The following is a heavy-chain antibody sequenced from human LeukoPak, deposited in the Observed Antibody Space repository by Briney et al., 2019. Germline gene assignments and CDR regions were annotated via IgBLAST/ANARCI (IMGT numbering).Heavy chain of an antibody. CDR1: GFTFSSYS. D-gene: IGHD2-15*01. V-gene: IGHV3-21*01. Sequence: GGSLRLSCAASGFTFSSYSMNWVRQAPGKGLEWVSSISSSSSYIYYAASVKGRFTISRDNAKNSLYLQMNSLRAEDTAVYYCARLYCSDGSCHLDYWGQGTLVTVSS. CDR2: ISSSSSYI. CDR3: ARLYCSDGSCHLDY. J-gene: IGHJ4*02.